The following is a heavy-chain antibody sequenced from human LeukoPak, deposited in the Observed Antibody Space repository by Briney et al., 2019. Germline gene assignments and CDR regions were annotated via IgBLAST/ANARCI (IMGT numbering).Heavy chain of an antibody. CDR3: ATRRGGPYPYYFDH. J-gene: IGHJ4*02. CDR1: GDSFSGYY. D-gene: IGHD2-15*01. CDR2: VNDRGTT. Sequence: SETLSRTCAVYGDSFSGYYWSWVRQSPGTGLEWIGEVNDRGTTNYNPNLKSRVTISVVTSSNQFSLRLTSVTAADTAIYFCATRRGGPYPYYFDHWDQGALVTVSS. V-gene: IGHV4-34*01.